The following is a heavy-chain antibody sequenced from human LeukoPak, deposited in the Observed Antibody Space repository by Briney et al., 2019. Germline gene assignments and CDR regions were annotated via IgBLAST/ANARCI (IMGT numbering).Heavy chain of an antibody. CDR2: IIPIFGRA. V-gene: IGHV1-69*01. CDR3: ARGGYYDLWSGYRGPYFDY. Sequence: SVKVSCKGSGGSFSNYAINWVRQAPGQGLEWMGGIIPIFGRANYAQKFQGRVTITADESTSTAYMELSSLRSEDTAVYYCARGGYYDLWSGYRGPYFDYWGQGTLVTVSS. CDR1: GGSFSNYA. J-gene: IGHJ4*02. D-gene: IGHD3-3*01.